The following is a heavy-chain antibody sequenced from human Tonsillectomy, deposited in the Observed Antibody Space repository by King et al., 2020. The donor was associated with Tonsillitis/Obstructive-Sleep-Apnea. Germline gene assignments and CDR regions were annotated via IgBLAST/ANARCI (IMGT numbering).Heavy chain of an antibody. J-gene: IGHJ5*02. CDR3: ARLSVPAAHDECWFDP. CDR1: GYSFTSYW. Sequence: VQLVESGAEVKKPGEALKISCKGSGYSFTSYWIGWVRQMPGKSLEWMGIIYPGVSDTRYSPSFQGQVTISADKSISTAYLQWSSLKASDTHMYYCARLSVPAAHDECWFDPWGQGTLVTVSS. D-gene: IGHD2-2*01. V-gene: IGHV5-51*01. CDR2: IYPGVSDT.